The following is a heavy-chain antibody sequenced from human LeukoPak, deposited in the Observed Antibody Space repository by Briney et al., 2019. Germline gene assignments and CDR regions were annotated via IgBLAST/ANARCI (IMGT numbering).Heavy chain of an antibody. CDR3: ARGGSYRAPDYNYYYGMDV. D-gene: IGHD3-16*02. CDR1: GFTFSSYW. V-gene: IGHV3-74*01. Sequence: GGSLRLSCAASGFTFSSYWMHWVRQAPGKGLEWVSGINRSGGTVGYADSVKGRFTISRDNAKNSLYLQMSSLRADDTAVYYCARGGSYRAPDYNYYYGMDVWGQGTTVTVSS. J-gene: IGHJ6*02. CDR2: INRSGGTV.